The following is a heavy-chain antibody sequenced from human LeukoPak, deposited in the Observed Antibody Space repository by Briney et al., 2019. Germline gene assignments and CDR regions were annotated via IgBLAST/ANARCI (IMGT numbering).Heavy chain of an antibody. CDR1: GFTFSSYS. V-gene: IGHV3-21*01. J-gene: IGHJ4*02. Sequence: GSLRLSCAASGFTFSSYSMKWVRQTPGKGLEWVSFISSSSSYIYYADSVRGRFTISRDNAKNSLYLQMNRLRAGDTAVYYCARGTMFPYYFDYWGQGTLVTVSS. CDR3: ARGTMFPYYFDY. D-gene: IGHD3-10*02. CDR2: ISSSSSYI.